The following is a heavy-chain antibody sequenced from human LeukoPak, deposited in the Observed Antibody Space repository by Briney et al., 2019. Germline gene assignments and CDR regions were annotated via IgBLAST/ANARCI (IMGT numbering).Heavy chain of an antibody. CDR2: IIPILGIA. CDR1: GGTFSSYT. Sequence: SVKVSCKASGGTFSSYTISWVRQAPGQRLEWMGRIIPILGIANCAQKFQGRVTITADKSTSTAYMELRSLRSDDTAVYYCAGMWFGELSGIWGQGTMVTVSS. J-gene: IGHJ3*02. D-gene: IGHD3-10*01. V-gene: IGHV1-69*02. CDR3: AGMWFGELSGI.